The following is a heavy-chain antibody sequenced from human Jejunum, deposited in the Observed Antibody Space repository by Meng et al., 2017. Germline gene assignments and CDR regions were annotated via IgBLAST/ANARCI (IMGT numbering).Heavy chain of an antibody. V-gene: IGHV4-39*01. Sequence: QLQLQESGPGLVKPSETLSLSCTVSGGSLSSGSPNWGWIRQSPGKGLEWIGSIYYSGSTYYNPSLKSRVTISVDTSKNQFSLKLSSVTAADTAVYYCARHDLFTIWGQGTLVTVSS. D-gene: IGHD3-10*01. CDR1: GGSLSSGSPN. J-gene: IGHJ4*02. CDR2: IYYSGST. CDR3: ARHDLFTI.